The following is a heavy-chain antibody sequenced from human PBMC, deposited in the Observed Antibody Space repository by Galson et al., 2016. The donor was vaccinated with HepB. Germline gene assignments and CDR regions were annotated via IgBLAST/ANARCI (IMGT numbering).Heavy chain of an antibody. CDR3: ARGTTESDYPSYYGLDV. CDR2: IWYGDVNIK. V-gene: IGHV3-33*01. Sequence: SLRLSCAASGFTFSSHGMHWVRQAPGKGLEWLAVIWYGDVNIKVYADSVKGRFTISRDNSKNTLFQQMNSLRADDTAVYYCARGTTESDYPSYYGLDVWGQGATVTVSS. D-gene: IGHD4-11*01. CDR1: GFTFSSHG. J-gene: IGHJ6*02.